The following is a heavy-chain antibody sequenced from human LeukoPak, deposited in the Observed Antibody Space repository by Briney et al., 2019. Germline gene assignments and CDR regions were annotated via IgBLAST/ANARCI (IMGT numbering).Heavy chain of an antibody. CDR2: IKSKTDGGTT. Sequence: PGGSLRLSCAASGFTFSSYAMSWVRQAPGKGLEWVGRIKSKTDGGTTDYAAPVKGRFTISRDDSKNTLSLQMNSLKTEDTAVYYCTTDDSGSYLPGRGIWGQGTMVTVSS. CDR3: TTDDSGSYLPGRGI. V-gene: IGHV3-15*01. D-gene: IGHD1-26*01. CDR1: GFTFSSYA. J-gene: IGHJ3*02.